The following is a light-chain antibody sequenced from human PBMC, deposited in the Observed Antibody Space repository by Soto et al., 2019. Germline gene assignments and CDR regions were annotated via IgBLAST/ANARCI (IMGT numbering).Light chain of an antibody. CDR1: QSVRSGF. CDR2: GAS. CDR3: QQYGTSPIT. Sequence: EIVLTQSPGTLSLSPGERATLSCRASQSVRSGFLAWYQQKPGQAPTLLIYGASSRATGIPDRFSGSGSGTDFTLTISRLEPEDFAVYYCQQYGTSPITFGQGTRLEIK. J-gene: IGKJ5*01. V-gene: IGKV3-20*01.